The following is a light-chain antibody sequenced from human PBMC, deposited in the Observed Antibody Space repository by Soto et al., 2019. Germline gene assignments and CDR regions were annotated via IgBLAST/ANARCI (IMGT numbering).Light chain of an antibody. V-gene: IGLV2-14*01. CDR2: EVT. CDR1: SSDVGGHNY. J-gene: IGLJ1*01. CDR3: SSYPSSNMRV. Sequence: QSVLTQPASVSASPGQSITISCTGTSSDVGGHNYVSWYQQHPGKAPKLMIYEVTNRPSGVSNHFYGSKSGNTASLTTSGLQAEDEADYYCSSYPSSNMRVFGTGTKLTVL.